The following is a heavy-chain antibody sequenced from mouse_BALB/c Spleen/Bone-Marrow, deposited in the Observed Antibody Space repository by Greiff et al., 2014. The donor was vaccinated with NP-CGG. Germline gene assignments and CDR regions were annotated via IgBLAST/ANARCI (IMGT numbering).Heavy chain of an antibody. CDR2: IYPGDGDT. J-gene: IGHJ2*01. CDR1: GYAFSSYR. CDR3: ARDYYGSRYYFDY. D-gene: IGHD1-1*01. Sequence: VQLQQSGAELVRPGSSVKISCKASGYAFSSYRMNWVKQRPGQGLEWIGQIYPGDGDTNYNGKFKGKATLTADKSSSTAYMQLSSLTSEDSAVYFCARDYYGSRYYFDYWGQGTTLTVSS. V-gene: IGHV1-80*01.